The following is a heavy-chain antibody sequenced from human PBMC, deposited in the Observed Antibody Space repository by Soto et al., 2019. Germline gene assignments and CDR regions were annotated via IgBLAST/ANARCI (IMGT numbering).Heavy chain of an antibody. CDR3: ASGASRWYPYFFDS. CDR2: IIPYYNTL. Sequence: QAQVVQSGAEVRKPGSSVKLSCKASEGTFNSYAISWVRHAPGQGLEWMGGIIPYYNTLNYAQKFQDRVTITADDSTNTVYMELRSLRSDDTAVYFCASGASRWYPYFFDSWAQGTLVTVSS. V-gene: IGHV1-69*01. D-gene: IGHD6-13*01. J-gene: IGHJ4*02. CDR1: EGTFNSYA.